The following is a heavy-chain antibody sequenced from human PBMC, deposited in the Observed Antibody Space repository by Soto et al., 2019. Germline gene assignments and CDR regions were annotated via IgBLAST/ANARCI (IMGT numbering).Heavy chain of an antibody. CDR2: ISAGNGQT. CDR1: GYSFTNHG. CDR3: ARGSSSWENYYFYGLDV. J-gene: IGHJ6*02. V-gene: IGHV1-3*01. Sequence: QVQLVQSGAEVKKPGASVKVSCKASGYSFTNHGIHWVRQAPGQRPEWMGWISAGNGQTKYSQRFQGRVTITRDTSASTADMDLSSLTSEDTGVYYCARGSSSWENYYFYGLDVWGQGPTVTVSS. D-gene: IGHD6-13*01.